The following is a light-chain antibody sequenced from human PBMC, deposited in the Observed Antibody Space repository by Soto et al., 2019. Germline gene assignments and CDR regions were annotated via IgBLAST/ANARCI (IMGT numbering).Light chain of an antibody. V-gene: IGKV3-15*01. CDR3: QQRSNWPPIT. CDR1: QSVRSN. Sequence: EIVVAPAPTSLSLSRGEWAPPSCGASQSVRSNLAWYQQKPGQAPRLLIYGASTRATGIPARFSGSGSGAEFTLTISSLQSEDFAVYYCQQRSNWPPITFGQGTRLEIK. CDR2: GAS. J-gene: IGKJ5*01.